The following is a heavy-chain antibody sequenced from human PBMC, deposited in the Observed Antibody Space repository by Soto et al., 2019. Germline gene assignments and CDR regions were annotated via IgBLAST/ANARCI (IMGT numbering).Heavy chain of an antibody. CDR3: AHRILRTVFGVVTTTAIYFDF. D-gene: IGHD3-3*01. CDR2: IYWDDDK. V-gene: IGHV2-5*02. Sequence: QITLNESGPTVVKPAETLTLTCTFSGFSLTTSGVGVGWIRQSPGKAPEWLALIYWDDDKRYSASLKSRHTITKYTSKNQVVLTMAIVDPADTATYYCAHRILRTVFGVVTTTAIYFDFWVQGTPVGVSS. CDR1: GFSLTTSGVG. J-gene: IGHJ4*02.